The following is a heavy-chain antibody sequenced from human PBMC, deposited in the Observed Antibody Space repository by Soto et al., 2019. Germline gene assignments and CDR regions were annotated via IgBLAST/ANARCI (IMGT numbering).Heavy chain of an antibody. CDR3: GKGAVAGP. Sequence: GGSLRLSCVASGFTFSSYGMHWVRQAPGKGLEWVAVISYDGSNKYYADSVKGRFTISRDNSKNTLYLQMNSLRAEDTAVYYCGKGAVAGPGGQGTLVTVSS. CDR2: ISYDGSNK. CDR1: GFTFSSYG. D-gene: IGHD6-19*01. J-gene: IGHJ4*02. V-gene: IGHV3-30*18.